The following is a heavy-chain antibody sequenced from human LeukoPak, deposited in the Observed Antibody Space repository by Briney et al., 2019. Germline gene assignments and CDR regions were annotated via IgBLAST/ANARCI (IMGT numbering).Heavy chain of an antibody. D-gene: IGHD3-22*01. J-gene: IGHJ5*02. V-gene: IGHV1-18*01. Sequence: ASVKVSCKASGYTFTSFGIGWGRQAPGQGLEWVGWISAYNGNTNYAQKLQGRVTMTPDTSTSTAYMELRSLRSDDTAVYYCAKDPSAIVVVMEAWGQGTLVTVSS. CDR1: GYTFTSFG. CDR3: AKDPSAIVVVMEA. CDR2: ISAYNGNT.